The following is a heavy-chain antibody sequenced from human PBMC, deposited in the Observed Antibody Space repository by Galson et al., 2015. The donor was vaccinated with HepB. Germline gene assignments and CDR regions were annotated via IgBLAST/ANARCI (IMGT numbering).Heavy chain of an antibody. J-gene: IGHJ4*02. V-gene: IGHV3-30*18. Sequence: SLRLSCAASGFTFSNHGMHWVRQAPGKGLEWVAFISYDGGTKYYADSVNGRFTISRESSKNTMYLQMSSLRPEDTAVYYCAKVRAMYSGTYYFDYWGQGTLVTVSS. CDR3: AKVRAMYSGTYYFDY. D-gene: IGHD1-26*01. CDR1: GFTFSNHG. CDR2: ISYDGGTK.